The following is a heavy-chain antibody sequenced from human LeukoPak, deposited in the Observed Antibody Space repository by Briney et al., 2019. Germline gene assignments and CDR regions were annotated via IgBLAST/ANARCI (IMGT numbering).Heavy chain of an antibody. CDR2: INPTGGST. Sequence: ASVRVSCKASGYTFPSYFMHWVRQAPGQGLEWMGIINPTGGSTTYAQKFQGRVTMTRDTSTSTVYMELSSLRSDDTAVYYCARTAARRFDYWGQGTLDTVSS. J-gene: IGHJ4*02. V-gene: IGHV1-46*01. CDR3: ARTAARRFDY. CDR1: GYTFPSYF. D-gene: IGHD6-6*01.